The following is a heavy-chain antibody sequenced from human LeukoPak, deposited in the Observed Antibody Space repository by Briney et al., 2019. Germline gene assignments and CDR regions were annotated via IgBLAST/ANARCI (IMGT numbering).Heavy chain of an antibody. CDR3: ARGRGDDFWSGYYYYFDY. J-gene: IGHJ4*02. Sequence: GGSLRLSCAASGFTFSSYGMHWVRQAPGKGLEWVAVIWYDGSNKYYADSVKGRFTISRDNSKNTLYLQMNSLRAEDTAVYYCARGRGDDFWSGYYYYFDYWGQGTLVTVSS. CDR2: IWYDGSNK. V-gene: IGHV3-33*01. CDR1: GFTFSSYG. D-gene: IGHD3-3*01.